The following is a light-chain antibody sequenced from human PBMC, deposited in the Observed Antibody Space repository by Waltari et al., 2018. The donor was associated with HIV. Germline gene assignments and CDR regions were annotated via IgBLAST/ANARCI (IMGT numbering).Light chain of an antibody. J-gene: IGLJ3*02. Sequence: QSVLTQPPSASGNPGQRVTRSCSGSCSTRERTTVSWYHQVPGTAPKVLIYSNDGRPSGVPDRFSGSKSGTSASLAISGLQSEDEADYYCATWDDSLNGWVFGGGTKVTVL. CDR2: SND. V-gene: IGLV1-44*01. CDR3: ATWDDSLNGWV. CDR1: CSTRERTT.